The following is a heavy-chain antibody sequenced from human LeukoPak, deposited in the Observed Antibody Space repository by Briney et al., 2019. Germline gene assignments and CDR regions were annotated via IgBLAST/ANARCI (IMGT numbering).Heavy chain of an antibody. CDR1: GDSSIHY. CDR3: ARDSFEVNAFSF. CDR2: MSATGSP. D-gene: IGHD2-2*01. J-gene: IGHJ3*01. V-gene: IGHV4-4*07. Sequence: PSETLSLTCTISGDSSIHYWTWIRQPVGKGLEWIGRMSATGSPNYNTSLKSRITMSLDTSKNQFYLKLTSVTAADTAIYYCARDSFEVNAFSFWGQGTVVTVSS.